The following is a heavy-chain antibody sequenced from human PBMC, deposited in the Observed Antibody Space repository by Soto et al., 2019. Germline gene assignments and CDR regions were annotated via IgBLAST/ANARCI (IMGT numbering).Heavy chain of an antibody. CDR3: ARAPRRHYDSSGYSKAVFFDY. D-gene: IGHD3-22*01. J-gene: IGHJ4*02. CDR1: GGSISSCGYY. CDR2: IYYSGST. V-gene: IGHV4-31*03. Sequence: SETLSLTCTVSGGSISSCGYYWSWIRQHPGKGLEWIGYIYYSGSTYYNPSLKSRVTISVDTSKNQFSLKLSSVTAADTAVYYCARAPRRHYDSSGYSKAVFFDYWGQGTLVTVSS.